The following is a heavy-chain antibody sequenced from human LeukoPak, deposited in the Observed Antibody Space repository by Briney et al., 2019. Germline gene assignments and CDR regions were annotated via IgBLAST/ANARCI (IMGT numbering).Heavy chain of an antibody. V-gene: IGHV1-69*05. CDR1: GGTFSSYA. D-gene: IGHD3-3*01. CDR2: IIPIYGTA. CDR3: ARSKYYDFWSGYFAHAYYFDY. Sequence: SVKVSCKASGGTFSSYAISWVRQPPGQGLEWMGGIIPIYGTANYAQKFQGRVTITTDESTSTAYMELSSLRSEDTAVYYCARSKYYDFWSGYFAHAYYFDYWGQGTLVTVSS. J-gene: IGHJ4*02.